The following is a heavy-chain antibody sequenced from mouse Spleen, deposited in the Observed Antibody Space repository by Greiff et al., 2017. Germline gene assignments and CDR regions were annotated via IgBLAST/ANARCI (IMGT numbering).Heavy chain of an antibody. D-gene: IGHD3-1*01. Sequence: VQLQQSGAELVRPGASVKLSCTASGFNIKDYYMHWVKQRPEQGLEWIGRIDPEDGDTEYAPKFQGKATMTADTSSNTAYLQLSSLTSEDTAVYYCTTSQLGLPFAYWGQGTLVTVSA. J-gene: IGHJ3*01. CDR1: GFNIKDYY. CDR2: IDPEDGDT. V-gene: IGHV14-1*01. CDR3: TTSQLGLPFAY.